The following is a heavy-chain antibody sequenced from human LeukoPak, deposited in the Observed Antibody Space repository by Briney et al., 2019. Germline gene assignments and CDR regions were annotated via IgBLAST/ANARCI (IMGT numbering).Heavy chain of an antibody. Sequence: SGTLSLTCSVSGDSIRSSYWSWIRQPPGKGLEWIGYVYHTGSSYYNPSLKSRATTSIDMSKNQFSLQLTSMTAADTAVYYCAGYGSESYYKAFDFWGQGILVTVSS. V-gene: IGHV4-59*01. J-gene: IGHJ4*02. CDR3: AGYGSESYYKAFDF. CDR1: GDSIRSSY. CDR2: VYHTGSS. D-gene: IGHD3-10*01.